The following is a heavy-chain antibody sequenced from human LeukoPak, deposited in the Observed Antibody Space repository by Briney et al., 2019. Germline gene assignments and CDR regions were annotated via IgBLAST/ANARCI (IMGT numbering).Heavy chain of an antibody. D-gene: IGHD4-11*01. CDR2: INHSGST. V-gene: IGHV4-34*01. J-gene: IGHJ4*02. Sequence: SETPSLTCAVYGGSFSGYYWSWIRQPPGKGMEWIGEINHSGSTNYNPSLKSRVTISVDTSKNQFSLKLSSVTAADTAVYYCASRAAVTGTFDYWGQGTLVTVSS. CDR1: GGSFSGYY. CDR3: ASRAAVTGTFDY.